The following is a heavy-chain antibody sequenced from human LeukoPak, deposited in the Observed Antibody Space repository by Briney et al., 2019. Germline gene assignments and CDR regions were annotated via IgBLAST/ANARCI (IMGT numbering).Heavy chain of an antibody. CDR3: ARFSSSWYYDY. J-gene: IGHJ4*02. Sequence: PGGSLRLSCAASGFTVSSNYMSWVRQAPGKGLEWVSVIYSGGSTYADSVKGRFTISRDNSKNTLYLQMNSLGAEDTAVYYCARFSSSWYYDYWGQGTLVTVSS. CDR1: GFTVSSNY. CDR2: IYSGGST. V-gene: IGHV3-53*01. D-gene: IGHD6-13*01.